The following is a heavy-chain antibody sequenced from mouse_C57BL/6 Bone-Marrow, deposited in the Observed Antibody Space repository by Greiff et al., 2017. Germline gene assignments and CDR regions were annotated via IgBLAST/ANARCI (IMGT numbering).Heavy chain of an antibody. Sequence: QVQLQQPGTELVKPGASVKLSCKASGYTFTSYWMHWVKQRPGQGLEWIGNINPSNGGTNYNEKFKSKATLTVDKSSSTAYMQLSSLTSEDSAVYYWARWGLDYYGSSYREYFDYWGQGTTLTVSS. CDR3: ARWGLDYYGSSYREYFDY. D-gene: IGHD1-1*01. V-gene: IGHV1-53*01. J-gene: IGHJ2*01. CDR2: INPSNGGT. CDR1: GYTFTSYW.